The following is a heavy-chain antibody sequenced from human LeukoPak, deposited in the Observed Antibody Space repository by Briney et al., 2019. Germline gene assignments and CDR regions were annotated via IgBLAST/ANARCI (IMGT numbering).Heavy chain of an antibody. CDR3: AKASRIAVAGNNINY. V-gene: IGHV3-23*01. D-gene: IGHD6-19*01. Sequence: SGGPLRLSCAASGFTFSSYAMSWVRQAPGKGLEWVSAISGSGGSTYYADSVKGRFTISRDNSKNTLYLQMNSLRAEDTAVYYCAKASRIAVAGNNINYWGQGTLVTVSS. CDR2: ISGSGGST. CDR1: GFTFSSYA. J-gene: IGHJ4*02.